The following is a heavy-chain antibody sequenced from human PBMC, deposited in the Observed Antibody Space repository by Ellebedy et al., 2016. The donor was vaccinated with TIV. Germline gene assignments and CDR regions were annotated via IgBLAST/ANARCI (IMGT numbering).Heavy chain of an antibody. D-gene: IGHD5-12*01. CDR1: GGSISSSNW. J-gene: IGHJ5*02. CDR3: ARGYSGYDSYNWFDP. V-gene: IGHV4-4*02. CDR2: IYHSGST. Sequence: MPSETLSLTCAVSGGSISSSNWWSWVRQPPGKGLEWIGEIYHSGSTNYNPSLKSRVTISVAKSKNQFSLTLSSVTAADTAVYYCARGYSGYDSYNWFDPWGQGTLVTVSS.